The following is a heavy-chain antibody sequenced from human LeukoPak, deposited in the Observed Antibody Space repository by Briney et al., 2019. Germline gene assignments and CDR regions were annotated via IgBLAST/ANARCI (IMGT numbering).Heavy chain of an antibody. CDR2: INPNSGGT. V-gene: IGHV1-2*02. J-gene: IGHJ4*02. CDR3: ARDLSRAVAGTDFDY. D-gene: IGHD6-19*01. CDR1: GYTFTGYY. Sequence: ASVKVSCKASGYTFTGYYVHWVRQAPGQGLEWMGWINPNSGGTNYAQKFQGRVTMTRDTSISTAYMELSRLRSDDTAVYYCARDLSRAVAGTDFDYWGQGTLVTVSS.